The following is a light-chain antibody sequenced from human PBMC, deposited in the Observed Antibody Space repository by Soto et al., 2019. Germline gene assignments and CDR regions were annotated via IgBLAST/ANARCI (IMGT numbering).Light chain of an antibody. CDR2: DVN. CDR3: CSYTTSSTYV. CDR1: SSDIGAHNY. J-gene: IGLJ1*01. Sequence: QSVLTQPASVSGSPGQSITISCTGTSSDIGAHNYVSWYQQHPGKAPKLMIYDVNDRPSDISDRFSGSKSGNTASLTISGLQAEDEADYYCCSYTTSSTYVFGPGTKVTVL. V-gene: IGLV2-14*01.